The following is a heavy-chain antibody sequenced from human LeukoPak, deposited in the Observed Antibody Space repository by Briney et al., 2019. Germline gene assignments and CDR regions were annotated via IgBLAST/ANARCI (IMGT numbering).Heavy chain of an antibody. V-gene: IGHV3-15*01. CDR1: GVSFNIAW. D-gene: IGHD2-2*01. CDR2: IKSTTHGGTT. CDR3: AAEPLRYCSGSACYDWFDS. J-gene: IGHJ5*01. Sequence: GGSLRLSCAASGVSFNIAWMSWVRQAPGKGLEWVGRIKSTTHGGTTDYAAPVQGRFTISRDDSKNTLYLQMNSLKTEDTAVYYCAAEPLRYCSGSACYDWFDSWGQGTLVTVSS.